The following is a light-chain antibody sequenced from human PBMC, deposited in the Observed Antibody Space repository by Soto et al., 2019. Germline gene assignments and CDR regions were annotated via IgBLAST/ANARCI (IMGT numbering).Light chain of an antibody. CDR3: WFSAPGSTLG. V-gene: IGLV2-23*01. J-gene: IGLJ1*01. CDR1: SSDVVAYNS. Sequence: SVLAHPASVSGSPGQSITISCTGTSSDVVAYNSVSWYQQHPHRAPQVIIYRGTQRPSGVSNRFSGSTSGNAASLTTTPHHAAVAAQDVFWFSAPGSTLGVGTESK. CDR2: RGT.